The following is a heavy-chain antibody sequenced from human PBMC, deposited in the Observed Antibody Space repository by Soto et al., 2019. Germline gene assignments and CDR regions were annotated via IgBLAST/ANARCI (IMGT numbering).Heavy chain of an antibody. V-gene: IGHV3-30-3*02. CDR1: GFTFSNYA. CDR2: ISYAGTNK. CDR3: TKTASTWITFNERFDC. Sequence: QVQLVESGGGVVQPGRSLRLSCAASGFTFSNYAMHWVRQAPGKGLEWVAVISYAGTNKYYADSVKGRFTISRDNSKNTLSVQMISLRADDSAVVYCTKTASTWITFNERFDCWGQGTLVTVSS. J-gene: IGHJ4*02. D-gene: IGHD3-16*01.